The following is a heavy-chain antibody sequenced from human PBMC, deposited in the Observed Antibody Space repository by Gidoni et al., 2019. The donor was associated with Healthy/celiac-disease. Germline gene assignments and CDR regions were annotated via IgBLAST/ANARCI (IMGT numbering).Heavy chain of an antibody. D-gene: IGHD6-19*01. CDR3: AAITRAVAGTY. V-gene: IGHV1-58*01. Sequence: MQLVQSGPEVKKPGTSVKVSCKASGFTFTSSAVQWVRQARGQRLEWIGWIVVGSGNTNYAQKFQERVTITRDMSTSTAYMELSSLRSEDTAVYYCAAITRAVAGTYWGQGTLVTVSS. CDR1: GFTFTSSA. J-gene: IGHJ4*02. CDR2: IVVGSGNT.